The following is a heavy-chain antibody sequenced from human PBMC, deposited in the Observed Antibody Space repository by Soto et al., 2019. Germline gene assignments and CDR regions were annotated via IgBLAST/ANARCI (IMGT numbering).Heavy chain of an antibody. CDR1: GGSISSGGYY. Sequence: QVQLQESGPGLVKPSQTLSLTCTVSGGSISSGGYYWSWIRQHPGKGLEWIGYIYYSGSTYYNPSLKSRVTLSVDTSKNQFSLKLISVTAEDTAVYYCAREGPLLLSFDYWGQGTLVTVSS. CDR3: AREGPLLLSFDY. CDR2: IYYSGST. V-gene: IGHV4-31*03. D-gene: IGHD2-21*02. J-gene: IGHJ4*02.